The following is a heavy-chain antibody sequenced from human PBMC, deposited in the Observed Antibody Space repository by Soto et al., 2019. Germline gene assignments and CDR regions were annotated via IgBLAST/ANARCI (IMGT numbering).Heavy chain of an antibody. Sequence: PGGSLRLSCAASGFTFSTYAMDWVRQAPGKGLEWVSSLSDNSGTTYYADYVKGRFTISRDNSKNKLYLQMNSLRADDTAVYYCAKNRPTWIQLWSLDYWGQGT. CDR2: LSDNSGTT. V-gene: IGHV3-23*01. CDR1: GFTFSTYA. CDR3: AKNRPTWIQLWSLDY. J-gene: IGHJ4*02. D-gene: IGHD5-18*01.